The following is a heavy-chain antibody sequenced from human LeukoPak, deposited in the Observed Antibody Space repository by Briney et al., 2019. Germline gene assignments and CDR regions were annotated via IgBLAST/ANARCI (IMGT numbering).Heavy chain of an antibody. V-gene: IGHV3-21*04. CDR2: ISSSSSYI. Sequence: GGSLRLSCAASGFTFSSYSMNWVRQAPGKGLEWVSSISSSSSYIYYADSVKGRFTISRDNAKNSLYLQMNSLRAEDTAFYYCARVDGSSYGDYVYDYWGQGTLVTVSS. J-gene: IGHJ4*02. CDR1: GFTFSSYS. CDR3: ARVDGSSYGDYVYDY. D-gene: IGHD4-17*01.